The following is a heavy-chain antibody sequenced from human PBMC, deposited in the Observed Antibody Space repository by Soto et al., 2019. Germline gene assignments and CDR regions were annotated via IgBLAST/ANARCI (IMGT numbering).Heavy chain of an antibody. V-gene: IGHV3-48*03. Sequence: GGSLRLSCVASGFTLSSYEMNWVSLAPGKGLEWVAYISYTGTTIYYADSVKGRFTISRDTAKNSLYLQMNSLRAEDTAVYYCARESPPYDILTGYYDYWGQGTLVTVSS. D-gene: IGHD3-9*01. CDR1: GFTLSSYE. CDR3: ARESPPYDILTGYYDY. J-gene: IGHJ4*02. CDR2: ISYTGTTI.